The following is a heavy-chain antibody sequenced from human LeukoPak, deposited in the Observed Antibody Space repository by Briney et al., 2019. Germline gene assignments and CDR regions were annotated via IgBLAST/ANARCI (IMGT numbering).Heavy chain of an antibody. J-gene: IGHJ4*02. CDR1: GGSISSTNSY. V-gene: IGHV4-39*01. Sequence: PSETLSLTCTVSGGSISSTNSYWGWIRQPPGKGLEWIGTIYYCRSTYYNPFLRSRVTISVDTSKNQFSLKLSSVTAADTAVYYCARPGAWGSLDYWGQGTLVTVSS. CDR3: ARPGAWGSLDY. D-gene: IGHD3-10*01. CDR2: IYYCRST.